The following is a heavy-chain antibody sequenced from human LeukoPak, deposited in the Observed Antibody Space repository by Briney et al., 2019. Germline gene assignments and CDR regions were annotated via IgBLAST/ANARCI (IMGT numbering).Heavy chain of an antibody. V-gene: IGHV1-18*01. CDR1: GYTFTSYG. CDR2: ISGYNGNT. Sequence: ASVKVSCKASGYTFTSYGISWVRQAPGQGLEWMGWISGYNGNTNYAQNFQGRVTITADESTSTAYMELSSLRSEDTAVYYCARDRASIAAAGYYYYGMDVWGQGTTVTVSS. J-gene: IGHJ6*02. CDR3: ARDRASIAAAGYYYYGMDV. D-gene: IGHD6-13*01.